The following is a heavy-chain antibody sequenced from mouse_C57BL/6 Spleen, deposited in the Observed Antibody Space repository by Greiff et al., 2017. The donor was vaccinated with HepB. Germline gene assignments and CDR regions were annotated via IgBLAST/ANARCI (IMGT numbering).Heavy chain of an antibody. CDR1: GYAFSSYW. CDR3: AREEGYDYDVGFAY. CDR2: IYPGDGDT. D-gene: IGHD2-4*01. Sequence: VQLQQSGAELVKPGASVKISCKASGYAFSSYWMNWVKQRPGKGLEWIGQIYPGDGDTNYNGKFKGKATLTADKYSSTAYMQLSSLTSEDSAVYFCAREEGYDYDVGFAYWGQGTLVTVSA. V-gene: IGHV1-80*01. J-gene: IGHJ3*01.